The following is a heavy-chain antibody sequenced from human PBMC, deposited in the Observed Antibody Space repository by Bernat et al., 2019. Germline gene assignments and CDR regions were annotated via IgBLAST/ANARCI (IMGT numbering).Heavy chain of an antibody. D-gene: IGHD3-10*01. CDR2: IKSKTDGGTT. Sequence: EVQLVESGGGLVKPGGSLRLSCAASGFTFSNAWMSWVRQAPGKGLEWVGRIKSKTDGGTTDYAAPVKGRFTISRDNSKNTLYLQMNSLRAEDTAVYYCARGGGNYGSETYYYMDVWGKGTTVTVSS. V-gene: IGHV3-15*01. CDR1: GFTFSNAW. CDR3: ARGGGNYGSETYYYMDV. J-gene: IGHJ6*03.